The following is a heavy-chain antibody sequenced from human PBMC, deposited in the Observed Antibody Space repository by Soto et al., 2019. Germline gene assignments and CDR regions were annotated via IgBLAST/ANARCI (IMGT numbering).Heavy chain of an antibody. Sequence: GESLKISCAASGFTFSSYGMHWVRQAPGKGLEWVAVIWYDGSNKYYADSVKGRFTISRDNSKNTLYLQMNSLRAEDTAVYYCARDIIRGSYSANWFDPWGQGTLVTVSS. J-gene: IGHJ5*02. CDR3: ARDIIRGSYSANWFDP. CDR1: GFTFSSYG. CDR2: IWYDGSNK. D-gene: IGHD1-26*01. V-gene: IGHV3-33*01.